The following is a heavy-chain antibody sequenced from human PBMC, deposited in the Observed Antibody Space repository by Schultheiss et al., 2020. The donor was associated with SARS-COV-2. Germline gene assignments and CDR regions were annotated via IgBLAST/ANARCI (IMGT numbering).Heavy chain of an antibody. D-gene: IGHD2-15*01. Sequence: GGSLRLSCAASGFTFSSYAMHWVRQAPGKGLEYVSTISGNGGSTYYADSVKGRFTISRDNSKNEVYLQMNGLRVEDTAVYFCAKDSAGDNWGQGTKVTVSS. CDR3: AKDSAGDN. CDR2: ISGNGGST. J-gene: IGHJ3*02. CDR1: GFTFSSYA. V-gene: IGHV3-64*04.